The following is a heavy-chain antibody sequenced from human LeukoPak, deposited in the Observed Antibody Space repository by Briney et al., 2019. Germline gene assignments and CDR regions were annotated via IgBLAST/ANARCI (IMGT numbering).Heavy chain of an antibody. CDR1: GFTFNNAW. CDR3: TTDRGITIRPLFDY. CDR2: IKGEPDGGTT. J-gene: IGHJ4*02. V-gene: IGHV3-15*01. Sequence: PGGSLRLSCAASGFTFNNAWMSWVRQAPGKGLEWVGHIKGEPDGGTTHYAAPVKGRFFISRDDSKNTLYLQMNSLKSDDTAVHYCTTDRGITIRPLFDYWGQGTLVTVSS. D-gene: IGHD3-10*01.